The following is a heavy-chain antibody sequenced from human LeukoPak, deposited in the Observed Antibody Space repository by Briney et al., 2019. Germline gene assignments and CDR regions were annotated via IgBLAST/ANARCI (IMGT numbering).Heavy chain of an antibody. Sequence: GGSLRLSCAASGFTFSSYSMNWVRQAPGKGLEWVSSISSSSGYIYYADSVKGRFTISRDNSKNTLYLQMNSLRAEDTAVYYCARVRPGDGSLDYWGQGTLVTVSS. CDR2: ISSSSGYI. J-gene: IGHJ4*02. D-gene: IGHD5-24*01. CDR3: ARVRPGDGSLDY. V-gene: IGHV3-21*01. CDR1: GFTFSSYS.